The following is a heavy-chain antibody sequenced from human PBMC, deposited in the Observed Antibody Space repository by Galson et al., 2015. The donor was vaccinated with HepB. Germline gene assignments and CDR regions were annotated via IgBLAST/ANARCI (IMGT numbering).Heavy chain of an antibody. CDR2: ISYDGSNK. V-gene: IGHV3-30-3*01. CDR1: GFTFSRYA. J-gene: IGHJ6*02. CDR3: ARGASSGWYYYYGMDV. D-gene: IGHD6-19*01. Sequence: SLRLSCAASGFTFSRYAMHWVRQAPGKGLEWVAVISYDGSNKYYADSVKGRFTISRDNSKNTLYLQMNSLRAEDTAVYYCARGASSGWYYYYGMDVWGQGTTVTVSS.